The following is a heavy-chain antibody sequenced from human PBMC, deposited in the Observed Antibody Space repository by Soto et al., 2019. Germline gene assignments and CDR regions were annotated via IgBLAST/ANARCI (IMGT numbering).Heavy chain of an antibody. V-gene: IGHV1-69*12. CDR1: GGTFSSYA. J-gene: IGHJ2*01. Sequence: QVQLVQSGAEVKKPGSSVKVSCKASGGTFSSYAISWVRQAPGQGLEWMGGIIPIFGTANYAQKFQGRVRITAXXSXTXXDMELSSLRSEDTAVYYCARDRSDDILTRTWYFDLWGRGTLVTVSS. CDR3: ARDRSDDILTRTWYFDL. D-gene: IGHD3-9*01. CDR2: IIPIFGTA.